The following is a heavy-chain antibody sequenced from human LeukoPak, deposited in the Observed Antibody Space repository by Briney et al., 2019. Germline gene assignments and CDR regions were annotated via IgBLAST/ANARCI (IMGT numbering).Heavy chain of an antibody. CDR2: INHSGST. V-gene: IGHV4-34*01. CDR3: ARVVLRYFDWLSIRDGFDY. J-gene: IGHJ4*02. D-gene: IGHD3-9*01. Sequence: PSETLSLTCAVYGGSFSGYYWSWIRPPPGKGLEWIGAINHSGSTNYNPSLKSRVTISVDTSKNQFSLKLSSVTAADTAVYYCARVVLRYFDWLSIRDGFDYWGQGTLVTVSS. CDR1: GGSFSGYY.